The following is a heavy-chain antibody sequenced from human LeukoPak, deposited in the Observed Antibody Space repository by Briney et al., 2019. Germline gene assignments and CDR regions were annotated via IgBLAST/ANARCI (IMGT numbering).Heavy chain of an antibody. CDR2: IRSKAYGGTT. Sequence: GGSLRLSCTASGFTFGDYAMSWVRQAPGKGLERVGFIRSKAYGGTTEYAASVKGRFTISRDDSKSIAYLQMNSLKTEDTAVYYCTREHYGMDVWGQGTTVTVSS. V-gene: IGHV3-49*04. CDR1: GFTFGDYA. CDR3: TREHYGMDV. J-gene: IGHJ6*02.